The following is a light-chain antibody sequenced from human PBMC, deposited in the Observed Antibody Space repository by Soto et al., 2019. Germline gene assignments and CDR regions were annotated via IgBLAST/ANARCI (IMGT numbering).Light chain of an antibody. J-gene: IGKJ4*01. Sequence: IVLSHSPLTLSLSPEERATLSCRASQSVSSNLAWYQQKPGQAPRLLIYGASTRATGIPARFSGRGSGTEFTLTISSLQSEDFAVYYCQHYNNWPLTFGGGTKVDI. CDR2: GAS. CDR3: QHYNNWPLT. V-gene: IGKV3-15*01. CDR1: QSVSSN.